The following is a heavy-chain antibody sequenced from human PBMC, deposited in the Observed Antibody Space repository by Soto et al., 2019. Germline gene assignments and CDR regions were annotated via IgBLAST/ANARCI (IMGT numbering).Heavy chain of an antibody. CDR2: IRSKANSYAT. CDR1: GFTFSGSA. CDR3: TRDWLSANSYDHYYYYYMDV. J-gene: IGHJ6*03. D-gene: IGHD3-22*01. Sequence: GGSLRLSCAASGFTFSGSAMHWVRQASGKGLEWVGRIRSKANSYATAYAASVKGRFTISRDDSKNTAYLQMNSLKTEDTAVYYCTRDWLSANSYDHYYYYYMDVWGKGTTVTVSS. V-gene: IGHV3-73*01.